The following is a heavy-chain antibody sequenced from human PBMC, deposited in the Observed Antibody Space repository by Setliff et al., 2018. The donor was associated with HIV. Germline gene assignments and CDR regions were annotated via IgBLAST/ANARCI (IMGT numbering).Heavy chain of an antibody. CDR2: IYTSGST. J-gene: IGHJ4*02. D-gene: IGHD3-22*01. CDR3: AMGSSGYPFDY. Sequence: SETLSLTCTVSGGSITGGRHFWTWIRQPAGKGLEWIGRIYTSGSTKYNPSLKSRVTISVDTSKNQFSLKLTSVTAADAAVYFCAMGSSGYPFDYWGQGSLVTVSS. CDR1: GGSITGGRHF. V-gene: IGHV4-61*02.